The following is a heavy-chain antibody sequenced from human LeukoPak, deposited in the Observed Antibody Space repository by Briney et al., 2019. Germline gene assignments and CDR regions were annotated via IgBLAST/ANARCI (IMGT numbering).Heavy chain of an antibody. CDR2: IYHSGST. Sequence: PSETLSLTCTVSSYSISSGYYWGWIRQPPGKGLEWIGSIYHSGSTYYNPSLKSRVTISVDTSKNQFSLKLSSVTAADTAVYYCARASGYPRGHWFDPWGQGTLVTVSS. V-gene: IGHV4-38-2*02. J-gene: IGHJ5*02. D-gene: IGHD5-12*01. CDR3: ARASGYPRGHWFDP. CDR1: SYSISSGYY.